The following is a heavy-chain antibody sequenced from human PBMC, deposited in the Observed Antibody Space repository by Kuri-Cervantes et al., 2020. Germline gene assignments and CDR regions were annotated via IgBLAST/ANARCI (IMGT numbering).Heavy chain of an antibody. V-gene: IGHV4-59*11. J-gene: IGHJ5*02. Sequence: SETLSLTCTVSGGSISSHYWSWFRQPPGKGLEYIGYVYYSGSTNYNPSLKSRVTISVDTSKNQFSLKLSSVTAADTAVYYCARDSRVGWFDPWGQGTLVTVSS. CDR1: GGSISSHY. D-gene: IGHD2-15*01. CDR3: ARDSRVGWFDP. CDR2: VYYSGST.